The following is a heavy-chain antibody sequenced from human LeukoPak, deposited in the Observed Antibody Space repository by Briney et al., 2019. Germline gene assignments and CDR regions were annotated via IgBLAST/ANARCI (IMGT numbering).Heavy chain of an antibody. Sequence: GSLRLSCAASGFSFSTYDMSWIRQPPGKGLEWIGEINHSGSTNYNPSLKSRVTISVDTSKNQFSLKLSSVTAADTAVYYCARETSLTYYYDSSGYGFDYWGQGTLVTVSS. CDR1: GFSFSTYD. D-gene: IGHD3-22*01. CDR2: INHSGST. J-gene: IGHJ4*02. V-gene: IGHV4-34*01. CDR3: ARETSLTYYYDSSGYGFDY.